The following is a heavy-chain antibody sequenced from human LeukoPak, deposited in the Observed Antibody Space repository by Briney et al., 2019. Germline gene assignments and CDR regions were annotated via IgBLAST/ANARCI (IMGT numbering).Heavy chain of an antibody. D-gene: IGHD2/OR15-2a*01. J-gene: IGHJ6*02. Sequence: GGSLRLSCLASGFSFNSYTMNWVREAPGKGLEWVSTISPVSSYTWYAESVKGRFTISRDNPKNSLYLQMDSLRAEDTAVYYCVRDVSRRIGMDVWGQGTTVTVTS. CDR3: VRDVSRRIGMDV. V-gene: IGHV3-21*01. CDR2: ISPVSSYT. CDR1: GFSFNSYT.